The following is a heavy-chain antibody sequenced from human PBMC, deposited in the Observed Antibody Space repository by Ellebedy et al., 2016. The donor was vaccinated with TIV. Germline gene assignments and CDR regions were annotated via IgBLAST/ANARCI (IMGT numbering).Heavy chain of an antibody. D-gene: IGHD3-22*01. CDR1: GDSISSSNW. J-gene: IGHJ3*01. V-gene: IGHV4-28*01. CDR2: IYYSGIT. Sequence: MPSETLSLTWAVSGDSISSSNWWGWIRQPPGKGLEWIGFIYYSGITYYNPSLKSRVSMSVDTSQTQFSLQLSSVTAVDTAIYYCARTFDSSGYDHVLDVWGQGTMVTVSS. CDR3: ARTFDSSGYDHVLDV.